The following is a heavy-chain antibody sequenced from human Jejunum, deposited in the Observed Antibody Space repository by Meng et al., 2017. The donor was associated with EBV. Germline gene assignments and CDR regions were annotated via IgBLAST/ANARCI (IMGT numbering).Heavy chain of an antibody. CDR3: ARLFCGDDCFSTYYFDS. CDR1: GYTFTSHG. Sequence: VASGAEVKKPGSSVKLSCKASGYTFTSHGVGWVRLAPGQGPEWLGGIIPVFGTANYPLRFQDRVTITADKSTNTGYMELGGLRSDDTAVYYCARLFCGDDCFSTYYFDSWGQGTLVTVSS. J-gene: IGHJ4*02. CDR2: IIPVFGTA. V-gene: IGHV1-69*06. D-gene: IGHD2-21*01.